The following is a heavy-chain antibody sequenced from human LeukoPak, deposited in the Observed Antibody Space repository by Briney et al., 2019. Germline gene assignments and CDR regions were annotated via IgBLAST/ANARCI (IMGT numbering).Heavy chain of an antibody. CDR1: GGSFNNYY. CDR2: IYTSGTT. CDR3: ARVGRTVTLRREYYFDY. J-gene: IGHJ4*02. Sequence: SETLSLICTVSGGSFNNYYWSWIRQPAGKGLEWIGRIYTSGTTNYNPSLKSRVTMSVDTSKNQFSLKLSSVTAADTAVYYCARVGRTVTLRREYYFDYWGQGTLVSVSS. D-gene: IGHD4-17*01. V-gene: IGHV4-4*07.